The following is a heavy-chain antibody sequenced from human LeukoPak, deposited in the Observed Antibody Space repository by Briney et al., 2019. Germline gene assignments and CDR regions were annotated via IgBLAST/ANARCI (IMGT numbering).Heavy chain of an antibody. Sequence: GGSLRLSCAASGFTFSSYAMHWVRQAPGKGLEWVAVISYDGSNKYYADSVKGRFTISRDNSKNTLYLQMNSLRAEDTAVYYCAGPYGDYRGDYYYVMDVWGQGTTVTVSS. CDR1: GFTFSSYA. CDR2: ISYDGSNK. D-gene: IGHD4-17*01. J-gene: IGHJ6*02. V-gene: IGHV3-30-3*01. CDR3: AGPYGDYRGDYYYVMDV.